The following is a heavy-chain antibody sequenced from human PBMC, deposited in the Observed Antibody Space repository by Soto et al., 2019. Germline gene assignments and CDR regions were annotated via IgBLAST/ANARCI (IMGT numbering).Heavy chain of an antibody. J-gene: IGHJ5*02. Sequence: QVQLQESGPGLVKPSQTLSLTCTVSGGSISSGGYYWSWIRQHPGKGLEWIGYIYYSGSTYYNPSPKSRVTISVDTSKNQFSLKLSSVTAADTAVYYCAREGGDKEDNWFDPWGQGTLVTVSS. CDR1: GGSISSGGYY. V-gene: IGHV4-31*03. CDR2: IYYSGST. CDR3: AREGGDKEDNWFDP. D-gene: IGHD1-26*01.